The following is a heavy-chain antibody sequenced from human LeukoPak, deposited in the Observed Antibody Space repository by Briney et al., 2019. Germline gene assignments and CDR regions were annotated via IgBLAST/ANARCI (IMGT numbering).Heavy chain of an antibody. CDR1: GITLSNYG. J-gene: IGHJ4*02. V-gene: IGHV3-23*01. CDR3: AKRGVVIRVILVGFHKEAYYFDS. D-gene: IGHD3-22*01. CDR2: ISGSGGGT. Sequence: PGGSLRLSCAVSGITLSNYGMSWVRQAPGKGLEWVAGISGSGGGTNYADSVKGRFTISRDNSRNTLYLQMNSLRAEDTAVYLCAKRGVVIRVILVGFHKEAYYFDSWGRGALVTVSS.